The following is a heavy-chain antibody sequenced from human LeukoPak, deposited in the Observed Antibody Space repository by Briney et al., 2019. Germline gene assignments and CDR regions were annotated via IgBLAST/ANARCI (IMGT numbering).Heavy chain of an antibody. V-gene: IGHV3-7*02. J-gene: IGHJ4*02. CDR2: IKQDGTSK. Sequence: VGLRRLSCAAPGFNFSRSWMGWVRQAPGKGLEWVANIKQDGTSKYYVDSVMGRFTISRDNAENSVYLQMNSLSAGDTAVYYCARHGDYCFDLWGPGTRVTVSS. CDR3: ARHGDYCFDL. CDR1: GFNFSRSW. D-gene: IGHD2-21*01.